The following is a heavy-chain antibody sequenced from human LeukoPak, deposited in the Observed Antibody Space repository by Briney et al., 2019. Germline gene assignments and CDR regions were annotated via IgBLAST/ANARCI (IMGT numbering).Heavy chain of an antibody. J-gene: IGHJ4*02. Sequence: PGGSLRLSCAASGFTFSDYYMSWIRQAPGKGLEWVSVIYSGGSTYYADSVKGRFTISRDNSKNTLYLQMNSLRSEDTAVYYCARDLYGDYGARSADFDYWGQGTLVTVSS. CDR3: ARDLYGDYGARSADFDY. CDR2: IYSGGST. V-gene: IGHV3-53*05. D-gene: IGHD4-17*01. CDR1: GFTFSDYY.